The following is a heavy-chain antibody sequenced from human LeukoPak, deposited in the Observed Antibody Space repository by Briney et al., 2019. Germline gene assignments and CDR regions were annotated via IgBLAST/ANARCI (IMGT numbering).Heavy chain of an antibody. J-gene: IGHJ2*01. V-gene: IGHV4-39*01. Sequence: SETLSLTCTVSGGSISSSSYYWGWIRQPPGKGLEWIGSIYYSGSTYYNPSLKSRVTISVDTSKNQFSLKLSSVTAADTAVYYCARHVNTGGSSSWLIPDWYFDLWGRGTLVTVSS. CDR2: IYYSGST. D-gene: IGHD6-13*01. CDR1: GGSISSSSYY. CDR3: ARHVNTGGSSSWLIPDWYFDL.